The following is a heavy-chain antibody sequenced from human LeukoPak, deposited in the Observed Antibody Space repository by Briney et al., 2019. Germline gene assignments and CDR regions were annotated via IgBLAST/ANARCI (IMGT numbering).Heavy chain of an antibody. CDR1: GGSFSGYY. CDR2: IYTSGST. CDR3: ARAPMPNYYYYYMDV. J-gene: IGHJ6*03. D-gene: IGHD2-2*01. V-gene: IGHV4-59*10. Sequence: SETLSLTCAVYGGSFSGYYWSWIRQPAGKGLEWIGRIYTSGSTNYNPSLKSRVTISVDTSKNQFSLKLSSVTAADTAVYYCARAPMPNYYYYYMDVWGKGTTVTVSS.